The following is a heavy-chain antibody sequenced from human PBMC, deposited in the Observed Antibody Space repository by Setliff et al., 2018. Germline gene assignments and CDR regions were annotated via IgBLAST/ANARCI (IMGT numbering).Heavy chain of an antibody. J-gene: IGHJ4*02. D-gene: IGHD3-16*01. V-gene: IGHV4-4*02. Sequence: SETLSLTCVVSGSSMTGRYIWGWFRQSPGKGLEWIGEIYHDGNPIYNPSAVHYPPSLKSRSTISVDKSKNQFSLNLTSVTAADTAVYYCARGGGGYHSDCWGPGILVTVSS. CDR1: GSSMTGRYI. CDR3: ARGGGGYHSDC. CDR2: IYHDGNP.